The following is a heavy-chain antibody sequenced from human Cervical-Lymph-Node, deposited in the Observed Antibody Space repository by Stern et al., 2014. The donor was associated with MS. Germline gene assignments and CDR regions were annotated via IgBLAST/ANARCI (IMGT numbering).Heavy chain of an antibody. CDR3: VRDIRVITY. CDR1: GFTFDNYG. V-gene: IGHV3-23*04. Sequence: EVQLVESGGGLKQPGESLRLSCAGSGFTFDNYGMGWVRQAPGKGLEWVSAIFLNGGNTFYVDSVKGRFTISRDNSEKMLYLQMNSLRAEDTALYYCVRDIRVITYWGQGVLVTVSS. J-gene: IGHJ4*02. CDR2: IFLNGGNT. D-gene: IGHD2-21*01.